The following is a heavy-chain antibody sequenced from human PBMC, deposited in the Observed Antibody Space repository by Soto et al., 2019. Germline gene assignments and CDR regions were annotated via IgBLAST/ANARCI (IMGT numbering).Heavy chain of an antibody. J-gene: IGHJ4*02. Sequence: QVQLVQSGAEVKKPGSSVKVSCKASGGTISSYAINWVRQAPGQGLEWMGAIIPFFDAPKFAQKFQGRVTITADKSTNTADMELSSLRSEDTAIYYCARGLSADYWGQGTLVTVSS. D-gene: IGHD3-10*01. V-gene: IGHV1-69*06. CDR2: IIPFFDAP. CDR1: GGTISSYA. CDR3: ARGLSADY.